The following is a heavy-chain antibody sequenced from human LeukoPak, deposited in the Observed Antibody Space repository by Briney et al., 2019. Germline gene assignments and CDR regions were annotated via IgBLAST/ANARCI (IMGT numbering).Heavy chain of an antibody. D-gene: IGHD5-18*01. CDR1: GFTFSSYA. J-gene: IGHJ4*02. Sequence: GGSLRLSCAASGFTFSSYAMHWVRQAPGKGLEWVAVISYDGSNKYYADSVKGRFTISRDNSKNTLYLQMNSLRAEDTAVYYCAKARDGYSYGSPFDYWGQGTLVTVSS. V-gene: IGHV3-30-3*01. CDR3: AKARDGYSYGSPFDY. CDR2: ISYDGSNK.